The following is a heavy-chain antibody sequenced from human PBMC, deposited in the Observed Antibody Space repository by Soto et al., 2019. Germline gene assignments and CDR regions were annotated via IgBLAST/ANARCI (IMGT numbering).Heavy chain of an antibody. CDR2: FDPEDGET. CDR1: GYTLAELS. CDR3: ATAIRSSWWEDDY. Sequence: ASVKVSCKVSGYTLAELSMHWVRQAPGKGLEWMGGFDPEDGETIYAQKFQGRVTMTEDTSTDTAYMELSSLRSEDTAVYYCATAIRSSWWEDDYCGQGTLVTVSS. V-gene: IGHV1-24*01. D-gene: IGHD6-13*01. J-gene: IGHJ4*02.